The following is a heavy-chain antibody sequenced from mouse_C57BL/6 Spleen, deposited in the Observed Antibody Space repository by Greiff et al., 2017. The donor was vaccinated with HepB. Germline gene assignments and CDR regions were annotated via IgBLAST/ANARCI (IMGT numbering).Heavy chain of an antibody. CDR3: SRRRGHYFDY. CDR2: IYPGSGST. CDR1: GYTFTSYW. Sequence: QVQLQQPGAELVKPGASVKMSCKASGYTFTSYWITWVKQRPGKGLEWIGDIYPGSGSTNYNEKFKSTATLTVDTSSSTSYMHLSSLTSEDSAVYYCSRRRGHYFDYWGQGTTLTVSS. D-gene: IGHD3-3*01. V-gene: IGHV1-55*01. J-gene: IGHJ2*01.